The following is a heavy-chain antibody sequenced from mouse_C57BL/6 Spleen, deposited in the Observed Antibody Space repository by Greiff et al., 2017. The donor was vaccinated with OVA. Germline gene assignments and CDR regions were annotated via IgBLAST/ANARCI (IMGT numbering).Heavy chain of an antibody. D-gene: IGHD2-4*01. CDR3: ARGIYYDYGGFAY. J-gene: IGHJ3*01. CDR2: ISYSGST. CDR1: GYSITSGYD. Sequence: EVQRVESGPGMVKPSQSLSLTCTVTGYSITSGYDWHWIRHFPGNKLEWMGYISYSGSTNYNPSLKSRISITHDTSKNHFFLKLNSVTTEDTATYYCARGIYYDYGGFAYWGQGTLVTVSA. V-gene: IGHV3-1*01.